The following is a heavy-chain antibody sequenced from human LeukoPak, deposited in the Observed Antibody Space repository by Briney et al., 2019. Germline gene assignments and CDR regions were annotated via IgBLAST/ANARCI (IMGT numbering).Heavy chain of an antibody. CDR1: GGSISSYY. D-gene: IGHD6-19*01. Sequence: SETLSLTCTVSGGSISSYYWSWIRQPPGKGLEWIGYIYYSGSTNYNPPLKSRVTISVDTSKNQFSLKLSSATAADTAVYYCARRAGDYWGQGTLVTVSS. V-gene: IGHV4-59*08. J-gene: IGHJ4*02. CDR3: ARRAGDY. CDR2: IYYSGST.